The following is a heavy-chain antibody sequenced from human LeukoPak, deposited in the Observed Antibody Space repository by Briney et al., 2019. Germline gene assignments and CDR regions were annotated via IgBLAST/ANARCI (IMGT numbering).Heavy chain of an antibody. V-gene: IGHV3-21*01. CDR2: ISSSSSYI. J-gene: IGHJ4*02. CDR3: ARAANDGYNTILDY. Sequence: PGGSLRLSCAASGFSFTFYSMNWVRQAPGKGLEWVSSISSSSSYIHYADSVKGRFTISRDNAKNSLYLQMSSLRAEDTAVYYCARAANDGYNTILDYWGQGTLVTVSS. D-gene: IGHD5-24*01. CDR1: GFSFTFYS.